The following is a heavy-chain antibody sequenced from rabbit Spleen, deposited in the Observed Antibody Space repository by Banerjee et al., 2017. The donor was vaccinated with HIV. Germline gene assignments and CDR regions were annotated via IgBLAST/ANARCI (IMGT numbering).Heavy chain of an antibody. CDR2: IAGSSSGFT. J-gene: IGHJ6*01. Sequence: QEQLEESGGGLVKPEGSLTLTCKASGFSFSSRYYMCWVRQAPGKGLEWIACIAGSSSGFTYSATWAKGRFTCSKTSSTTVTLQMTSLTVADTATYFCARDTCSSFSSYGMALWGPGTLVTVS. CDR3: ARDTCSSFSSYGMAL. CDR1: GFSFSSRYY. V-gene: IGHV1S45*01. D-gene: IGHD5-1*01.